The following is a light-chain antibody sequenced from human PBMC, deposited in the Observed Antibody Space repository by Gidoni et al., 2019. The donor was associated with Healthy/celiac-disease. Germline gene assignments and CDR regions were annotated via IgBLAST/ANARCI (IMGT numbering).Light chain of an antibody. CDR3: QQRSNWPPEP. CDR1: QSVSSY. Sequence: EIVLTQSPATLSLSPGERASLSCRASQSVSSYLAWYQQKPGQAPRLLIYDASNRATGIPARFSGSGSGTDFTLTISSLEPEDFAVYDCQQRSNWPPEPFGGGTKVEIK. J-gene: IGKJ4*01. V-gene: IGKV3-11*01. CDR2: DAS.